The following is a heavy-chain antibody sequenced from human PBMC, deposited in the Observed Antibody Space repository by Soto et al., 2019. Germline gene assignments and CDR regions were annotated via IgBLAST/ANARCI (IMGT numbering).Heavy chain of an antibody. V-gene: IGHV3-48*03. D-gene: IGHD3-10*01. J-gene: IGHJ6*02. CDR2: FSSSGSTI. CDR1: GFTFSSYE. CDR3: ARESMVRGVLHYYGMDV. Sequence: EVQLVESGGGLVQPGGSLRLSCAASGFTFSSYEMNWVRQAPGKGLEWVSYFSSSGSTIYYADSVKGRFTISRDNAKNSLYLQMNSLRAEDTAVYYCARESMVRGVLHYYGMDVWGQGTTVTVSS.